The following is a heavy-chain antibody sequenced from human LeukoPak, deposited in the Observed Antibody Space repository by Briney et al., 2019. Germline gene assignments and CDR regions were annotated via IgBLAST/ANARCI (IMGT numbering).Heavy chain of an antibody. J-gene: IGHJ4*02. V-gene: IGHV4-34*01. Sequence: SETLSLTCAVYGGSFSGYYWSCIRQPPGKGLEWIGEINHSGSTNYNPSLKSRATISVDTSKNQFSLKLSSVTAADTAVYYCARAGISGYFDYWGQGTLVTVSS. CDR2: INHSGST. CDR1: GGSFSGYY. CDR3: ARAGISGYFDY. D-gene: IGHD1-26*01.